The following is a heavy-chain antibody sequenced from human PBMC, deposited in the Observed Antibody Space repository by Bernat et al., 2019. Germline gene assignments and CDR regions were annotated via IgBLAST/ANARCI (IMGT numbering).Heavy chain of an antibody. CDR1: GFTFSSYS. CDR3: AREGQQLVQGFWFDH. D-gene: IGHD6-13*01. Sequence: EVQLVESGGGLVQPGGSLRLSCAASGFTFSSYSMNWVRQAPGKGLEWVSYISSSSSTIYYADSVKGRFTISRDNAKNSLYLQMNSLRDEDTAVYYCAREGQQLVQGFWFDHWGQGTLVTVSS. V-gene: IGHV3-48*02. J-gene: IGHJ5*02. CDR2: ISSSSSTI.